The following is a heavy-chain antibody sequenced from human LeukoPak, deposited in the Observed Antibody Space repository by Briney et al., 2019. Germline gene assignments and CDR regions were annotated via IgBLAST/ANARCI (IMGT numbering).Heavy chain of an antibody. CDR1: GYTFTSYG. D-gene: IGHD3-10*01. CDR2: ISAYNGNT. Sequence: ASVKVSCKASGYTFTSYGISWVRQAPGQGLEWMGWISAYNGNTHYAQKLQGRVTMTTDTSTSTAYMELRSLRSDDTAVYYCARSREVINPYYYYYGMDVWGQGTTVTVSS. J-gene: IGHJ6*02. CDR3: ARSREVINPYYYYYGMDV. V-gene: IGHV1-18*01.